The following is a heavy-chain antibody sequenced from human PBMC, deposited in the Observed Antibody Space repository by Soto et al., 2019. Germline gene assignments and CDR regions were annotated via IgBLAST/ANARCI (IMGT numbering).Heavy chain of an antibody. J-gene: IGHJ4*02. D-gene: IGHD2-2*01. CDR1: GFNFSNYY. CDR3: ARRQPMLFLDA. CDR2: ISSRASYT. V-gene: IGHV3-11*06. Sequence: QLVEFGGGLVNPGGSLRLSCAASGFNFSNYYMAWVRQTPGKGLEWISYISSRASYTKYADSVEGRFTVSRDNANGSLYLQLNSLRVEYTAIYYCARRQPMLFLDAWGQGTLVTVSS.